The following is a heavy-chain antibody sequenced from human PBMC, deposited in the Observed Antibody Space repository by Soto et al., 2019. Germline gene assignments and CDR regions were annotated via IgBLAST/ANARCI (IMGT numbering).Heavy chain of an antibody. D-gene: IGHD2-2*02. V-gene: IGHV3-48*03. CDR3: ARSWGVYCSSTSCYSPWFDP. CDR2: ISSSGSPI. CDR1: GFTFSSCE. J-gene: IGHJ5*02. Sequence: PGGSLRLSCAASGFTFSSCEMNWVRQAPGKGLEWVSYISSSGSPIYYADSVKGRFTISRDNAKNSLYLQMNSRRAEDTAAYYCARSWGVYCSSTSCYSPWFDPWGQGTLVTVSS.